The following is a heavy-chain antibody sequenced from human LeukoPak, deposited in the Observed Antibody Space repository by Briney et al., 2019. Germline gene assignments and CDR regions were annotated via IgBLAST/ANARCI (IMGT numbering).Heavy chain of an antibody. V-gene: IGHV1-18*04. CDR2: ISAYNGHT. CDR1: VHNYPSYG. Sequence: KAYVHNYPSYGIRWVRQAPGQGLVWVRWISAYNGHTNYAQKLQGRLTMTTDTSTSTVYMELRSMRSDDTAVYYCARALYQYCSSTSCPTAFDYWGQGTLVTVSS. J-gene: IGHJ4*02. D-gene: IGHD2-2*01. CDR3: ARALYQYCSSTSCPTAFDY.